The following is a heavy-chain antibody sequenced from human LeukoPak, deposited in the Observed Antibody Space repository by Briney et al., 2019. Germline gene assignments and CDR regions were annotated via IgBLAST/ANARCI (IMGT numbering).Heavy chain of an antibody. V-gene: IGHV4-34*01. CDR2: INHGGST. J-gene: IGHJ3*02. CDR3: ARTSPVFPDGALLYAFDI. CDR1: GGSFSGYY. Sequence: PSETLSLTCAVYGGSFSGYYWSWIRQPPGKGLEWIGEINHGGSTNYNPSLKSRVTISVDTSKNQFSLKLSTVTAADTAVYYCARTSPVFPDGALLYAFDIWGQGTMVTVSS. D-gene: IGHD3-10*01.